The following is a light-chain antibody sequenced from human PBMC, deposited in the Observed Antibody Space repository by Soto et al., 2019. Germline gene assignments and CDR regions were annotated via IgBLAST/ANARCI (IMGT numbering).Light chain of an antibody. CDR1: QSVSSNY. J-gene: IGKJ5*01. Sequence: EIVLAQSPATPSLSPGERATLSCGASQSVSSNYLAWYQQKPGLAPRLLIYDASSRATGIPDRFSGSGSGTEFTLTITSLQSEDFAVYYCQQYNNWPPGFGQGTRLEIK. CDR3: QQYNNWPPG. CDR2: DAS. V-gene: IGKV3D-20*01.